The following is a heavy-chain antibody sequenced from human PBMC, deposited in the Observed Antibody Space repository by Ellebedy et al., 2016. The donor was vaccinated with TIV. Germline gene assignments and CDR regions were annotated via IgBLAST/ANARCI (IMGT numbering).Heavy chain of an antibody. V-gene: IGHV3-7*03. Sequence: GESLKISCAASGFSFGNYWMNWVRQAPGKGLEWVANINQDGSAKYYVDSVKGRFTISRDNAKNSLSLQMNNLGGEDTAVYYCARGGVVAGADYWGQGTLVTVSS. CDR2: INQDGSAK. CDR1: GFSFGNYW. D-gene: IGHD6-19*01. J-gene: IGHJ4*02. CDR3: ARGGVVAGADY.